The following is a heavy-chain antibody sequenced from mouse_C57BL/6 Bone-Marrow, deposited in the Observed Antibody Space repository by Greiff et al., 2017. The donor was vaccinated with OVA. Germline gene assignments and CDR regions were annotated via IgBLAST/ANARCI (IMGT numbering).Heavy chain of an antibody. CDR3: ARGGGWLLRYFDY. D-gene: IGHD2-3*01. CDR1: GYTFTSYW. V-gene: IGHV1-61*01. CDR2: IYPSDSET. Sequence: LQQPGAELVRPGSSVKLSCKASGYTFTSYWMDWVKQRPGQGLEWIGNIYPSDSETHYNQKFKDKATLTVDKSSSTAYMQLSSLTSEDSAVYYCARGGGWLLRYFDYWGQGTTLTVSS. J-gene: IGHJ2*01.